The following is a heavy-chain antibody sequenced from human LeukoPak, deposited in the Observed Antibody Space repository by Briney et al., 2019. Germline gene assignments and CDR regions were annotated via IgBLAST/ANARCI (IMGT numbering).Heavy chain of an antibody. CDR1: GFTFSSYA. J-gene: IGHJ4*02. D-gene: IGHD6-19*01. CDR2: ISGSGGNT. Sequence: GGSLRPSCAASGFTFSSYAMSWVRQAPGKGLEWVSAISGSGGNTYYADSVKGRFTTSRDNSKNTLYLQMNSLRAEDTAVYYCAKDPLADSSGLIDYWGQGTLVTVSS. V-gene: IGHV3-23*01. CDR3: AKDPLADSSGLIDY.